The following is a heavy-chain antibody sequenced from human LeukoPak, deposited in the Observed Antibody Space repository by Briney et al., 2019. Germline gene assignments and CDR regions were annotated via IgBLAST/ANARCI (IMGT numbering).Heavy chain of an antibody. D-gene: IGHD6-13*01. CDR2: IIPIFGTA. V-gene: IGHV1-69*13. J-gene: IGHJ4*02. CDR3: ARGAAAGTETFDY. Sequence: SVKVSCKASGGTFSSYAISWVRQAPGQGLEWMGGIIPIFGTANYAQKFQGRVTITADESTSTAYMELSSLRSEDTAVYYCARGAAAGTETFDYWGQGTLVTVSS. CDR1: GGTFSSYA.